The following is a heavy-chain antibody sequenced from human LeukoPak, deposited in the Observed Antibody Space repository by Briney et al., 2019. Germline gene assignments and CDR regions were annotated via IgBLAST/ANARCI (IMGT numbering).Heavy chain of an antibody. J-gene: IGHJ3*02. D-gene: IGHD3-22*01. CDR2: IYHSGST. Sequence: SETLSLTCTVSGGSISSGGYYWSWIRQPPGKGLEWIGYIYHSGSTYYNPSLKSRVTISVDRSKNQFSLKLSSVTAADTAVYYCARVSMIVVQDIWGQGTMVTVSS. CDR1: GGSISSGGYY. CDR3: ARVSMIVVQDI. V-gene: IGHV4-30-2*01.